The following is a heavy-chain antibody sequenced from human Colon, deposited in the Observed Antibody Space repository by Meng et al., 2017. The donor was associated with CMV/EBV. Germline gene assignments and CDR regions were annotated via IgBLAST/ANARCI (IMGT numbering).Heavy chain of an antibody. CDR2: IDWDDDK. D-gene: IGHD2-8*02. CDR1: GFARTTTGAG. J-gene: IGHJ4*02. V-gene: IGHV2-5*02. Sequence: ITFKASYPVLVMHTLILTLTCTFSGFARTTTGAGVARIPQPPGKAPELLALIDWDDDKRYSPSLKNRLNITKDTSKNQVVLSMTDLDPADTGTFYCARHSLTILTDWGQGALVTVSS. CDR3: ARHSLTILTD.